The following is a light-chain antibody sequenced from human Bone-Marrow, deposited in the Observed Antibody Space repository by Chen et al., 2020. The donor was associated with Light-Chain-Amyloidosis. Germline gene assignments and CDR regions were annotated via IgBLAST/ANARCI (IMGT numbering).Light chain of an antibody. CDR3: QSADSSGTYEVI. Sequence: SYELTQPPSVSVSPGQTARITCSGDDLPTKYAYWYQQKPGQAPVLVIHRDTERPAGIAERFSGSSSGTTATLTSSGVQAEDEAEYHCQSADSSGTYEVIVGGGTKLTV. CDR1: DLPTKY. V-gene: IGLV3-25*03. CDR2: RDT. J-gene: IGLJ2*01.